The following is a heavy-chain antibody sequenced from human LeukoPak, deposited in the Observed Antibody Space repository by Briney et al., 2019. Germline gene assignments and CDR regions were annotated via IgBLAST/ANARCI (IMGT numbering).Heavy chain of an antibody. V-gene: IGHV1-2*02. CDR3: ARRGYFDWFVPRENYYYMDV. Sequence: GASVKVSCKASGYTFTDYYVHWVRQAPGQGLEWMGWINPNSGGTNYAQKLQGRVTMTTDTSTSTAYMELRSLRSDDTAVYYCARRGYFDWFVPRENYYYMDVWGKGTTVTVSS. J-gene: IGHJ6*03. CDR1: GYTFTDYY. CDR2: INPNSGGT. D-gene: IGHD3-9*01.